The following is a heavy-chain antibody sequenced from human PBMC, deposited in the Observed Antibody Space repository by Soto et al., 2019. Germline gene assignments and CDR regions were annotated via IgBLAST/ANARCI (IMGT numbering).Heavy chain of an antibody. CDR1: GGSISSGGYY. D-gene: IGHD1-26*01. J-gene: IGHJ5*02. CDR3: ARHPRSGSYSS. CDR2: IYYSGST. V-gene: IGHV4-61*08. Sequence: SETLSLTCTVSGGSISSGGYYWSWIRQPPGKGLEWIGYIYYSGSTNYNPSLKSRVTISVDTSKNQFSLKLSSVTAADTAVYYCARHPRSGSYSSWGQGTLVTVSS.